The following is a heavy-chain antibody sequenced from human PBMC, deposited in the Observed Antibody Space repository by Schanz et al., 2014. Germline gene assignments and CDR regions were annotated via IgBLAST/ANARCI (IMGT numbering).Heavy chain of an antibody. D-gene: IGHD4-17*01. CDR2: TSHDGSFT. CDR3: AKDMHKDYGGKPQAFDI. V-gene: IGHV3-74*01. CDR1: GFAFSDYG. J-gene: IGHJ3*02. Sequence: VQLVESGGGVVQPGKSLRLSCAASGFAFSDYGMHWVRQAPGKGLEWVSRTSHDGSFTTFADSVKGRFTISRDNAKNALYLQMNSLRAEDTAVYYCAKDMHKDYGGKPQAFDIWGQGTMVTVSS.